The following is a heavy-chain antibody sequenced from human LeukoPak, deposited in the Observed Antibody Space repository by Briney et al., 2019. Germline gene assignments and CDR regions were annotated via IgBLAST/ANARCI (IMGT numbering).Heavy chain of an antibody. CDR3: ARGGWYQDY. Sequence: SETLSLTCTVSGGSISSYYWSWFRQPPGKGLEWIGYIYYSGSTNYNPSLRSRVTMSVDTSKNQFSLKLTSVTAADTAVYYCARGGWYQDYWGQGTLVTVSS. CDR1: GGSISSYY. D-gene: IGHD2-15*01. J-gene: IGHJ4*02. CDR2: IYYSGST. V-gene: IGHV4-59*01.